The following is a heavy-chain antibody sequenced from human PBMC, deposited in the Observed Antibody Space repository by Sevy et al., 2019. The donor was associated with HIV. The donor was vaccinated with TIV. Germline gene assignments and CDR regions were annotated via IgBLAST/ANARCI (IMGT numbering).Heavy chain of an antibody. CDR2: IYWDDDT. D-gene: IGHD3-10*01. V-gene: IGHV2-5*02. CDR3: AHRRMVRGVITAPFDY. Sequence: SGPTLVKPTQTLTLTCTFSGFSLSTSGVGVGWIRQPPGKALEWLALIYWDDDTRYSPSLKSRLNITKDTSTNQVVLTMTNMDPVDTATYFCAHRRMVRGVITAPFDYRGHGTLVTVSS. CDR1: GFSLSTSGVG. J-gene: IGHJ4*01.